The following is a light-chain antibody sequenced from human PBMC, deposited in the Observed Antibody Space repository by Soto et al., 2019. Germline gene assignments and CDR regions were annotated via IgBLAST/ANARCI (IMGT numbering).Light chain of an antibody. J-gene: IGLJ1*01. CDR2: EVS. CDR1: SSDVGGYNY. Sequence: QSALTQPASVSRSPGQSITISCTGTSSDVGGYNYVSWYQQHPGKAPKLMIYEVSNRPSGVSNRFSGSKSGNTASLTISGLQAEDEADYYCSSYTSSSTPRVFGTGTKVTVL. V-gene: IGLV2-14*01. CDR3: SSYTSSSTPRV.